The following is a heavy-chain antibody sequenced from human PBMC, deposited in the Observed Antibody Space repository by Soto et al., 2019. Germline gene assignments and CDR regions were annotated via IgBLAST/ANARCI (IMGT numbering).Heavy chain of an antibody. J-gene: IGHJ6*02. Sequence: GGSLRLSCASSVFTFSSYTMNWVRQAPGKGLEWVSSINTPSSVINYADSVKGRFTISRDNAKNSLYLQMSSLRAEDTAVYYCATYKSNWFYYGMDVWGQGTTVTVSS. CDR2: INTPSSVI. CDR1: VFTFSSYT. D-gene: IGHD6-13*01. V-gene: IGHV3-21*06. CDR3: ATYKSNWFYYGMDV.